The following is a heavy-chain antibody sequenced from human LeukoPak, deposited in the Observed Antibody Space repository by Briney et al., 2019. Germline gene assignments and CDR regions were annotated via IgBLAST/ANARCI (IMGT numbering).Heavy chain of an antibody. J-gene: IGHJ4*02. D-gene: IGHD3-22*01. CDR2: ISSSGSTI. V-gene: IGHV3-48*03. Sequence: PAGTLRLSCAASGFTISSYDMNWVRQAPGKGLEWVSYISSSGSTIYYADSVKGRFTISRDNAKNSLYLQMNSLRAEDTAVYYCAREMALWGYDSSGYYYGPLDYWGQGTLVTVSS. CDR3: AREMALWGYDSSGYYYGPLDY. CDR1: GFTISSYD.